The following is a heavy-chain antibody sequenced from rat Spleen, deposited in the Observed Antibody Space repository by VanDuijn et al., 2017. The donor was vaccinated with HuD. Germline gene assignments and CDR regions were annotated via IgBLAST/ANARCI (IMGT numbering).Heavy chain of an antibody. CDR2: ISYDGSIT. V-gene: IGHV5-7*01. CDR1: GFTFSDYN. Sequence: EVQLVESGGGLVQPGRSLKLSYAASGFTFSDYNMAWVRQAPKKGLEWVATISYDGSITYYRDSVKGRFTISRDNAKSTLYLQMDSLRSEDTATYYCARHAVGAGFAYWGQGTLVTVSS. CDR3: ARHAVGAGFAY. J-gene: IGHJ3*01. D-gene: IGHD5-1*01.